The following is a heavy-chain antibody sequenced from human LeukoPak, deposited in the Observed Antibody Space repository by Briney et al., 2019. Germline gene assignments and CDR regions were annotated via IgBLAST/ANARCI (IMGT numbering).Heavy chain of an antibody. CDR3: TRDRVPYGGTPVGAFDI. D-gene: IGHD4-23*01. CDR2: IRSKAYGGTT. CDR1: GFTFGDYA. J-gene: IGHJ3*02. V-gene: IGHV3-49*04. Sequence: GGSLRLSCTASGFTFGDYAMSWVRQAPGKGLEWVGFIRSKAYGGTTEYAASVKGRFTISRDDSKSIAYLQMNSLKTEDTAVYYCTRDRVPYGGTPVGAFDIWGQGTMVTVSS.